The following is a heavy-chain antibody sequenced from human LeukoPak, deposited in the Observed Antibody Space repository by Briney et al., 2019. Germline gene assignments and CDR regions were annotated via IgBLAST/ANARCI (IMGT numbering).Heavy chain of an antibody. CDR3: ARDHAPGI. J-gene: IGHJ3*02. CDR1: GFTFTSYV. V-gene: IGHV3-30*03. Sequence: GGSLRLSCAASGFTFTSYVMHWVRQAPGKGLQWVALISYDGSNKYYADSVKGRFTISRDNSKNTLYLQMNRLRVEDTAVYYCARDHAPGIWGQGTMVSVSS. D-gene: IGHD7-27*01. CDR2: ISYDGSNK.